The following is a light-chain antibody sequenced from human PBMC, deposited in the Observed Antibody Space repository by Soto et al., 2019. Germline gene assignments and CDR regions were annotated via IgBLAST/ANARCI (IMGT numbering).Light chain of an antibody. CDR2: AAS. V-gene: IGKV1-39*01. CDR1: QSISSD. J-gene: IGKJ1*01. Sequence: DIQMTQSPSSLSASVGARVTITCRASQSISSDLNWYQQKPGKAPKLLIYAASSLQSGVPSRFSGSGSGTDFTLTISSLQPEDFATYYCQQSYTTPWTFGQGTKVDI. CDR3: QQSYTTPWT.